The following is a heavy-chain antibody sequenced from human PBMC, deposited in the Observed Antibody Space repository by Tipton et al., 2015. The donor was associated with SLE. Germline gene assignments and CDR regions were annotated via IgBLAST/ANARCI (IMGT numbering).Heavy chain of an antibody. V-gene: IGHV1-46*01. CDR3: ARDGEEYYDFWSGGWFDP. Sequence: QSGPEVKKPGASVKVSCKASGYTFISYYMHWVRQAPGQGLEWMGIINPSGGNIEYAQKFQGRVTMTRDTSTSTFYMELSSVTAADTAVYYCARDGEEYYDFWSGGWFDPWGQGTLVTVSS. CDR2: INPSGGNI. D-gene: IGHD3-3*01. CDR1: GYTFISYY. J-gene: IGHJ5*02.